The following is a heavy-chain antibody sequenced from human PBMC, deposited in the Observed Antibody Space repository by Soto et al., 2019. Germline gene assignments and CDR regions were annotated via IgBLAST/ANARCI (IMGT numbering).Heavy chain of an antibody. D-gene: IGHD1-26*01. J-gene: IGHJ5*02. Sequence: SETLSLTCIVSGGSINSDDSFWGWVRQSPGKGLEWIGSLYYGGSTFYNPSLKSRVTISLDTSKNQFSLRLTSVTAADTAIYYCARQLPVGATSWFDPWGQGTLVTVSS. CDR1: GGSINSDDSF. CDR2: LYYGGST. CDR3: ARQLPVGATSWFDP. V-gene: IGHV4-39*01.